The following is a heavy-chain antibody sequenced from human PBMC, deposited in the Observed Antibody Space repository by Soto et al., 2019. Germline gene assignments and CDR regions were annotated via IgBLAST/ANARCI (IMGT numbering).Heavy chain of an antibody. Sequence: GASVKVSCKESGYTITSCGRQWVRQAKKQGLEWMGVINPSTGSTNYAQKFQGRVTMTRDTSTSTVYMELGSLRSDDTAVYYCARSPYSSGSYYPIDYWGQGTLVTVSS. J-gene: IGHJ4*02. D-gene: IGHD3-22*01. V-gene: IGHV1-46*01. CDR1: GYTITSCG. CDR2: INPSTGST. CDR3: ARSPYSSGSYYPIDY.